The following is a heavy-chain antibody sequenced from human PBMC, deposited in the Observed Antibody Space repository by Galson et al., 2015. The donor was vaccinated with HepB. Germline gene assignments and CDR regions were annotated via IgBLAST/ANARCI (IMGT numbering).Heavy chain of an antibody. V-gene: IGHV1-46*01. Sequence: SVKVSCKASGYTFTTYYIHWVRQAPGQGLEWMGVINPSDGSTSYAQKFQGRFTISRDNSKNTLYLQMNSLRAEDTAVYYCARVAYSSSWYDGSEFDYWGQGTLVTVSS. CDR2: INPSDGST. CDR1: GYTFTTYY. J-gene: IGHJ4*02. D-gene: IGHD6-13*01. CDR3: ARVAYSSSWYDGSEFDY.